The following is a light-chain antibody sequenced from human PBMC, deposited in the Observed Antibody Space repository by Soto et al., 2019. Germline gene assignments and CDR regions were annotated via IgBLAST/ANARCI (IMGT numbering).Light chain of an antibody. CDR1: QSVSSSN. CDR2: AAS. J-gene: IGKJ1*01. Sequence: DIVLTQSPGTLSLSPGERATLSCRASQSVSSSNLAWYQQKPAQAPRHLIYAASRRAPGIPERFSGSGSGTDFTLTISRLEPEDFAVYYCQQYLTSPKTFGQGTKVEIK. CDR3: QQYLTSPKT. V-gene: IGKV3-20*01.